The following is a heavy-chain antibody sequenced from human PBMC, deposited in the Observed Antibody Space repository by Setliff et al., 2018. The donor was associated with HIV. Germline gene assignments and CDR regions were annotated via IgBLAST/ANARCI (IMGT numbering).Heavy chain of an antibody. CDR1: GYSISSGYY. CDR3: TFRTNWYFDL. J-gene: IGHJ2*01. V-gene: IGHV4-38-2*01. CDR2: IYHSGST. Sequence: PSETLSLTCAVSGYSISSGYYWGWIRQPPGKGLEWIGRIYHSGSTYYNPSLKSRVTISVDTSKNQFSLKLSSVTAADTAVYYCTFRTNWYFDLWGRGPLVTVSS.